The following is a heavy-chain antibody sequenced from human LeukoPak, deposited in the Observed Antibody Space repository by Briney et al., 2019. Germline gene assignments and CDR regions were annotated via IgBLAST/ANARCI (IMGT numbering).Heavy chain of an antibody. D-gene: IGHD4-17*01. V-gene: IGHV3-15*01. J-gene: IGHJ4*02. Sequence: PGGSLRLSCAASGFTFSNAWMSWVRQAPGKGLEWVGRIKSKTDGGTTDYAAPVKGRFTISRDDSKNTLYLQTNSLKTEDTAVYYCTTDRGTTVTAFYYFDYWGQGTLVTVSS. CDR3: TTDRGTTVTAFYYFDY. CDR2: IKSKTDGGTT. CDR1: GFTFSNAW.